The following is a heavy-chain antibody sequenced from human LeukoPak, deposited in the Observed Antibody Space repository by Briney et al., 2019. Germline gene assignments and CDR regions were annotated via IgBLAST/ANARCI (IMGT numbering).Heavy chain of an antibody. Sequence: GESLKISCKGSGYNFINYWIGWVRQMPGKGLEWMGIIYPGDSDTRYSPSFQGQVTISADTSISTAYLQWSSLKASDTAMYYCARGNTVVPAAIDYWSQGTLVTVSS. CDR1: GYNFINYW. V-gene: IGHV5-51*01. CDR2: IYPGDSDT. D-gene: IGHD2-2*02. J-gene: IGHJ4*02. CDR3: ARGNTVVPAAIDY.